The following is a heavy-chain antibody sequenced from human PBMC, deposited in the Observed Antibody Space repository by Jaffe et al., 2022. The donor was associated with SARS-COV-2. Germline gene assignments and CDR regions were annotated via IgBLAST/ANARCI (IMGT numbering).Heavy chain of an antibody. CDR1: GFNFSDYY. CDR2: ISSAGYTL. J-gene: IGHJ4*02. CDR3: ARDRSWASLSGPLPDGGDS. Sequence: QVQLVESGGGLVKPGGSLRLSCAASGFNFSDYYMNWIRQAPGKGLEWISYISSAGYTLYYADSVRGRFTISRDNTKNSLYLQMNSLRADDTGIYYCARDRSWASLSGPLPDGGDSWGQGTLVTVSS. V-gene: IGHV3-11*01. D-gene: IGHD2-15*01.